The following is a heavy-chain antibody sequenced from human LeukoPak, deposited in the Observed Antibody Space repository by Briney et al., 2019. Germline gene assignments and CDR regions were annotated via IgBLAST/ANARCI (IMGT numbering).Heavy chain of an antibody. D-gene: IGHD2-15*01. Sequence: KAGGSLRLSCAASGFAFSHAWMSWVRQAPGKGLEWVGLIRSKTDGGTTDYAAPVKGRFTISRDDSKNTLYLQMNSLKTEDTAVYYCTTDPPGFGYCSGGSCSSDNWFDPWGQGTLVTVSS. CDR1: GFAFSHAW. CDR3: TTDPPGFGYCSGGSCSSDNWFDP. V-gene: IGHV3-15*01. CDR2: IRSKTDGGTT. J-gene: IGHJ5*02.